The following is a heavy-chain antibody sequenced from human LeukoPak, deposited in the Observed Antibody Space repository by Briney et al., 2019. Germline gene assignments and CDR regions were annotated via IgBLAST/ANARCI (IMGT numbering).Heavy chain of an antibody. CDR1: GFTVSSAC. V-gene: IGHV3-66*01. J-gene: IGHJ4*02. CDR2: IYSGGGT. CDR3: ARYRHLGY. Sequence: PGGSLRLSCAASGFTVSSACMTWVRQTPGRGLEWVSVIYSGGGTYYADSVKGRFTISRDSSKNTLYLQMNSLRAEDTAVYYCARYRHLGYWGQGTLVTVSS.